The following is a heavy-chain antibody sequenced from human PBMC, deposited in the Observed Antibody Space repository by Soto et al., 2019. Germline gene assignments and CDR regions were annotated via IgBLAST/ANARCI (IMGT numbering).Heavy chain of an antibody. D-gene: IGHD3-9*01. CDR2: INPNSGGT. CDR1: GYTFTGYY. CDR3: ARDSSVLRYFDWPYYYYYGMDV. Sequence: ASVKVSCKASGYTFTGYYMHWVRQAPGQGLEWMGWINPNSGGTNYAQKFQGWVTMTRDTSISTAYMELSRLRSDDTAVYYCARDSSVLRYFDWPYYYYYGMDVWGQGTTVTVSS. V-gene: IGHV1-2*04. J-gene: IGHJ6*02.